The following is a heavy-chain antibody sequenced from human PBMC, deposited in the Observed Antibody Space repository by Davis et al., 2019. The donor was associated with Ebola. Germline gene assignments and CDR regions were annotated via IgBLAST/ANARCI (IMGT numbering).Heavy chain of an antibody. D-gene: IGHD6-13*01. J-gene: IGHJ5*02. Sequence: SVKVSCKASGGTFSSYAISWVRQAPGQGLEWMGGIIPIFGTANYAQKFQGRVTITADESTSTAYMELSSLRSEDTAVYYCARHRIAGDWFDPWGQGTLVTVSS. CDR2: IIPIFGTA. CDR3: ARHRIAGDWFDP. CDR1: GGTFSSYA. V-gene: IGHV1-69*13.